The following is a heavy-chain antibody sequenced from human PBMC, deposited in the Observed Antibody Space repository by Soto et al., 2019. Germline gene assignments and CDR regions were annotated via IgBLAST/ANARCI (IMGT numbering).Heavy chain of an antibody. CDR3: SRETFRGFYFDY. CDR2: INSDGSRT. D-gene: IGHD3-10*01. CDR1: GFTFTDYW. J-gene: IGHJ4*02. Sequence: EVHLVESGGGLVQAGGSLRLSCAASGFTFTDYWTHWVRQAPGKGLVWVSRINSDGSRTSYADSVTGRFTISRDNGKNTVYLQMDSLRVEDTALYFCSRETFRGFYFDYWGQGTLVTVSS. V-gene: IGHV3-74*01.